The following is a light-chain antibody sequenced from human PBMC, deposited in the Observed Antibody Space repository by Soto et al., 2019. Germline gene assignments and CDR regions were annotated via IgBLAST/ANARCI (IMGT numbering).Light chain of an antibody. CDR3: HQYNNWWT. Sequence: EIVMTQSPATLSVSPGERATLSCRASQSVSSSLAWYQQKPGQAPRLLIYDASTRATGIPTRFGGSGSGTEFTLTISSLQSEDFAVYYCHQYNNWWTFGQGTKVEIK. CDR1: QSVSSS. CDR2: DAS. V-gene: IGKV3-15*01. J-gene: IGKJ1*01.